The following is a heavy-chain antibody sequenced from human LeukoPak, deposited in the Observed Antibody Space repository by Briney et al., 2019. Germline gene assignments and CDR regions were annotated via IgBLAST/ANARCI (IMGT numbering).Heavy chain of an antibody. Sequence: VSGPTLLQPTPTLTLTCTFSGFSRRTSGVGGGWIRQPPEKYLEWLALIYWDDDKRYSPSLKSRLTITKDPSKNQVVLTMTNMDPVDTATYYCAHSRYSSGSYWYFDLWGRGTLVTVSS. D-gene: IGHD6-25*01. V-gene: IGHV2-5*02. CDR1: GFSRRTSGVG. CDR2: IYWDDDK. J-gene: IGHJ2*01. CDR3: AHSRYSSGSYWYFDL.